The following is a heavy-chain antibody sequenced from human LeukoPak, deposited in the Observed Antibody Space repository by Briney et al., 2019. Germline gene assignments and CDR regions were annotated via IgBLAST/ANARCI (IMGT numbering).Heavy chain of an antibody. Sequence: PSETLSLTCTGSGGSISSGGYYWSWIRQHPGKGLEWIGYIYYSGSTYYNPSLKSRVTISVDTSKNQFSLKLSSVTAADTAVYYCARDSVHDAFDIWGQGTMVTVSS. CDR2: IYYSGST. CDR3: ARDSVHDAFDI. V-gene: IGHV4-31*03. J-gene: IGHJ3*02. CDR1: GGSISSGGYY. D-gene: IGHD3-10*01.